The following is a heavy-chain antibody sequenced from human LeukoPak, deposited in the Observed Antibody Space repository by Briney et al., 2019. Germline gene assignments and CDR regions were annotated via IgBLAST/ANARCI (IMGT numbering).Heavy chain of an antibody. D-gene: IGHD6-19*01. CDR1: GGSISSSSYY. V-gene: IGHV4-39*01. CDR2: IYYSGST. J-gene: IGHJ4*02. Sequence: SETLSLTCTVSGGSISSSSYYWGWIRQPPGKGLEWIESIYYSGSTYYNPSLKSRVTISVDTSKNQFSLKLSSVTAADTAVYYCARASGWTFYFDYWGQGTLVTVSS. CDR3: ARASGWTFYFDY.